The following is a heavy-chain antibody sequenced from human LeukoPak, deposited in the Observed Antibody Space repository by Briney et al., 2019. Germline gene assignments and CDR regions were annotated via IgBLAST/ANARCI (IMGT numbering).Heavy chain of an antibody. CDR1: GFTFSSYA. J-gene: IGHJ3*02. CDR2: ISDSGGST. V-gene: IGHV3-23*01. D-gene: IGHD6-13*01. Sequence: GGSLRLSCAASGFTFSSYAMIWVRQAPGKGLEWVSSISDSGGSTYYADFAKGRFTISRDNSKNTLYLQMNSLRAEDTAVYYCAKVSHSSWQNDAFDIWGQGTMVTVSS. CDR3: AKVSHSSWQNDAFDI.